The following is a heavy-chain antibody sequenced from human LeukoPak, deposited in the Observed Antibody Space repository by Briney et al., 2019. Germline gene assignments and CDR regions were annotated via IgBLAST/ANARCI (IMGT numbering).Heavy chain of an antibody. CDR3: AKDDAGVPDS. D-gene: IGHD3-10*01. J-gene: IGHJ5*01. CDR2: ISYDGTDT. V-gene: IGHV3-30*18. CDR1: GFTFSNAW. Sequence: HTGGSLRLSCAASGFTFSNAWMSWVRQAPGKGLEWVAVISYDGTDTFYADSVKGRFTISRDDSKNTLALQMNSLRLDDTAIYYCAKDDAGVPDSWGQGTLVLVSS.